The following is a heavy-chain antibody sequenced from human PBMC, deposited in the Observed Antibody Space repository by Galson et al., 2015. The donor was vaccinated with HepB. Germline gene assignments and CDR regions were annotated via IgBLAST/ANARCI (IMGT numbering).Heavy chain of an antibody. Sequence: SVKVSCKASGYTFTGYYKHWVRQAPGQGLEWMGWINPNSGGTNYAQKFQGRVTVTRDTSISTAYMELSRLRSDDTAVYYCARDDSSVYWNYWGQGTLVTVSS. J-gene: IGHJ4*02. CDR1: GYTFTGYY. V-gene: IGHV1-2*02. CDR3: ARDDSSVYWNY. D-gene: IGHD3-22*01. CDR2: INPNSGGT.